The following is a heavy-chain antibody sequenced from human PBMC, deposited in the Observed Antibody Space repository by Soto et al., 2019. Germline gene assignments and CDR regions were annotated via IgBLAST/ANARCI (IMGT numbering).Heavy chain of an antibody. J-gene: IGHJ4*02. V-gene: IGHV4-39*01. CDR1: GGSISSSSYY. CDR2: IYYSGST. Sequence: QLQLQESGPGLVKPSETLSLTCTVSGGSISSSSYYWGWIRQPPGKGLEWIGSIYYSGSTYYNPSLKSRVTISVDTSKNQFSLKLSSVTAADTAVYYCARQTYDSMVAEYWGQGTLVTVSS. CDR3: ARQTYDSMVAEY. D-gene: IGHD3-22*01.